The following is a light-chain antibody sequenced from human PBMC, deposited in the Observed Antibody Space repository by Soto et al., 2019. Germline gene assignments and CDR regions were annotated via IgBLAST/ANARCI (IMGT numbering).Light chain of an antibody. CDR2: GAS. CDR3: QQYAKLPIT. V-gene: IGKV3-20*01. J-gene: IGKJ5*01. Sequence: EIVLTQSPCSLSLSPGERATLSCRASQSVSSSFLAWYQQKPGQAPRLLIYGASTRAAGIPDRFSGSGSGTDFTLTINRLEPEDFAVYYCQQYAKLPITFGLGTRLEIK. CDR1: QSVSSSF.